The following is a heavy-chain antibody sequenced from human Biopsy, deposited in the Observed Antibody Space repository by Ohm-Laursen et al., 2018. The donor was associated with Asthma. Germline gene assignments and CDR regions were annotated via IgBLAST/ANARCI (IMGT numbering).Heavy chain of an antibody. V-gene: IGHV3-53*01. CDR3: ARAYGGNLFSGAFDI. D-gene: IGHD4-23*01. CDR1: GFTVSSNG. CDR2: IYSGGGT. J-gene: IGHJ3*02. Sequence: SLRLSCAASGFTVSSNGMSWVRQPPGKGLEWVSVIYSGGGTFYADSVKGRVTISRDTSKNTLSLQMNSLRAEDTAVYYCARAYGGNLFSGAFDIWGQGTMVTVSS.